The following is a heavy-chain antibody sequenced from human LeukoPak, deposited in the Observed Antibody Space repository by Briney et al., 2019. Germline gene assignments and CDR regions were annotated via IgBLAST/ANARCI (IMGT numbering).Heavy chain of an antibody. Sequence: SETLSLTCTVSGGSISSSSYYWGWIRQPPGEGLEWIGSIYYSGSTYYNPSLKSRVTISVDTSKNQFSLKLSSVTAADTAVYYCARHNNDMVNLDYWGREPWSPSPQ. V-gene: IGHV4-39*01. CDR1: GGSISSSSYY. J-gene: IGHJ4*02. CDR2: IYYSGST. CDR3: ARHNNDMVNLDY. D-gene: IGHD4-23*01.